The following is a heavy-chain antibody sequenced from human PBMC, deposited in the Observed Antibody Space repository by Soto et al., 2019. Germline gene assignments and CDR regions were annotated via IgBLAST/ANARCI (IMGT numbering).Heavy chain of an antibody. J-gene: IGHJ5*02. CDR2: ISYDGSNK. Sequence: QVQLVESGGGVVQPGRSLRLSCAASGFTFSSYAMHWVRQAPGKGLEWVAVISYDGSNKYYADSVKGRFTISRDNSKNTLYLQMNSLRAEDTAVYYCARALECFKYRWFDPWGQGTLVTVSS. CDR3: ARALECFKYRWFDP. CDR1: GFTFSSYA. D-gene: IGHD3-3*01. V-gene: IGHV3-30-3*01.